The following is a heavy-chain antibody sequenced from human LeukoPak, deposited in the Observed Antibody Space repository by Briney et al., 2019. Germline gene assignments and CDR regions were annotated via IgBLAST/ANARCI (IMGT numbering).Heavy chain of an antibody. D-gene: IGHD1-26*01. Sequence: ASVKVSCKASGYTFTSYGISWVRQAPGQGLEWMGWISAYNGNTNYAQKLQGRVTMTTDTSTSTAYMELRSLRSDDTAVYYCARGTGLRGTPPPPYYYYYYMDVWGKGTTVTVSS. CDR3: ARGTGLRGTPPPPYYYYYYMDV. CDR1: GYTFTSYG. V-gene: IGHV1-18*01. J-gene: IGHJ6*03. CDR2: ISAYNGNT.